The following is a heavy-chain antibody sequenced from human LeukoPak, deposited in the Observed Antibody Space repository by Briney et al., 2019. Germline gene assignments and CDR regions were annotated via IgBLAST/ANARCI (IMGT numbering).Heavy chain of an antibody. CDR3: ARVPPYYDILTGLGYVYGMDV. CDR1: GGSFSGYY. CDR2: INHSGST. D-gene: IGHD3-9*01. J-gene: IGHJ6*02. Sequence: SETLSLTCAVYGGSFSGYYWSWIRQPPGKGLEWIGEINHSGSTNYNPSLKGRVTISVDTSKNQFSLKLSSVTAADTAVYYCARVPPYYDILTGLGYVYGMDVWGQGTTVTVSS. V-gene: IGHV4-34*01.